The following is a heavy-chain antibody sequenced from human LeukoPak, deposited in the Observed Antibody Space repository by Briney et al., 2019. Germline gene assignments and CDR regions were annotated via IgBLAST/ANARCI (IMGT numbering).Heavy chain of an antibody. J-gene: IGHJ4*02. V-gene: IGHV1-18*01. D-gene: IGHD3-3*01. CDR1: GYSFTSYG. CDR2: ISAYNGNT. Sequence: GASVKVSCKASGYSFTSYGISWVRQAPGQGLEWMGWISAYNGNTNYAQKLQGRVTMTTDTSTSTAYMELRSLRSDDTAVYYCARHTPQYYDFWSGSTSSYYFDYWGQGTLVTVSS. CDR3: ARHTPQYYDFWSGSTSSYYFDY.